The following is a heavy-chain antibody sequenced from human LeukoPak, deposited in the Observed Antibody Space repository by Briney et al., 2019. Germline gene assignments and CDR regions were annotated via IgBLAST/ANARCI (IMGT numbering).Heavy chain of an antibody. CDR1: GFTFSSYS. CDR2: ISSSSSYI. D-gene: IGHD2-2*01. V-gene: IGHV3-21*01. J-gene: IGHJ4*02. CDR3: AREARYCSSSSCDYFGY. Sequence: GSLXLSCAASGFTFSSYSMNWVRQAPGKGXEWXSSISSSSSYIYYADSVKGRFTISRDNAKNSLYLQMNSLRAEDTAVYYCAREARYCSSSSCDYFGYWGQGTLVTVSS.